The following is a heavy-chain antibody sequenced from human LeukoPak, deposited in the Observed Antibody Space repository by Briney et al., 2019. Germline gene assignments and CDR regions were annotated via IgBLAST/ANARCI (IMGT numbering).Heavy chain of an antibody. V-gene: IGHV5-51*01. CDR3: ASGYGGWELLGDFDY. CDR2: IYRGYSET. J-gene: IGHJ4*01. CDR1: GYSFTSYW. Sequence: GQSLKISCKGYGYSFTSYWIGWVRQTRGKGLEWMGIIYRGYSETRNRPSFQGQVTISADKSISTAYRQWSSLKASDTAMYYCASGYGGWELLGDFDYWGHGALVTVSS. D-gene: IGHD1-26*01.